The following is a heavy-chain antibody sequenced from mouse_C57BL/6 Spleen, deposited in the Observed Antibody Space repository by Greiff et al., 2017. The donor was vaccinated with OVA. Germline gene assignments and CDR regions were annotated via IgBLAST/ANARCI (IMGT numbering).Heavy chain of an antibody. CDR1: GFNINDYY. D-gene: IGHD2-4*01. CDR3: ARSYYDYGGAWFAY. V-gene: IGHV14-2*01. Sequence: VQLQQPGAELVKPGASVKLSCTASGFNINDYYMHWVKQRTEQGLEWIGRIDPADGETKYAPKFQGKATMTADTSSNTAYLQLSSLTSEDTAVYYGARSYYDYGGAWFAYWGQGTLVTVSA. J-gene: IGHJ3*01. CDR2: IDPADGET.